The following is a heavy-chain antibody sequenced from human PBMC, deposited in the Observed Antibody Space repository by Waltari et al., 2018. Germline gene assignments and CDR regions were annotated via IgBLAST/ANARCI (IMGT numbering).Heavy chain of an antibody. J-gene: IGHJ6*02. CDR2: MNTNSGKT. Sequence: QVQLVQSGAEVKKPAASVKVSCKASGYTFTSYDINWVRQATGQGLEGMGWMNTNSGKTGYGQKFQGIVTMTRNNSISTAYMELSSLRSEDTAVYYCARGGFPNDLIPSNYYGMDVLGQGTTVTVSS. V-gene: IGHV1-8*02. D-gene: IGHD3-3*01. CDR3: ARGGFPNDLIPSNYYGMDV. CDR1: GYTFTSYD.